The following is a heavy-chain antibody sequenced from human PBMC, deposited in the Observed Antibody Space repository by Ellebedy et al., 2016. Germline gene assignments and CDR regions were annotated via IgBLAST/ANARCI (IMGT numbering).Heavy chain of an antibody. Sequence: ASVKVSCKASGYTFTSYYMHWVRQAPGQGLEWMGIINPSGGSTSYAQKLQGRVTMTRDTSTSKVYMELSSLRSEDTAVYYCARDRSITIFGVVTPDWYFDLWGRGTLVTVSS. CDR2: INPSGGST. V-gene: IGHV1-46*04. D-gene: IGHD3-3*01. J-gene: IGHJ2*01. CDR1: GYTFTSYY. CDR3: ARDRSITIFGVVTPDWYFDL.